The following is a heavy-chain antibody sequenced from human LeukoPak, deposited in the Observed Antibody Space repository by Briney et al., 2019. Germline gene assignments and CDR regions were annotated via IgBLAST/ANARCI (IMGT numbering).Heavy chain of an antibody. J-gene: IGHJ4*02. Sequence: ASVKVSCXASGYTFTSYDINWVRLATGQGLEWMGWMNPNSGNTGYAQKFQGRVTMTRNTSISTAYMELSSLRSEDTAVYYCARGRSVKRILNYWGQGTLVTVSS. CDR1: GYTFTSYD. D-gene: IGHD3-16*01. CDR2: MNPNSGNT. V-gene: IGHV1-8*01. CDR3: ARGRSVKRILNY.